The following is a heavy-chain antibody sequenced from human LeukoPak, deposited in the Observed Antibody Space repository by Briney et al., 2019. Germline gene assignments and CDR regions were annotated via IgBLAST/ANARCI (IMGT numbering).Heavy chain of an antibody. V-gene: IGHV5-51*01. Sequence: GESLKISCKGSGYTFSTSWIGWVRQMPGKGLEWMGIVYPGDSDTRYSPSFQGQVTISVDKSITTAYLQWSSLKASDTAMYYCARPRQQLVSSDAFDIWGQGTTVTVS. D-gene: IGHD6-13*01. CDR1: GYTFSTSW. CDR3: ARPRQQLVSSDAFDI. CDR2: VYPGDSDT. J-gene: IGHJ3*02.